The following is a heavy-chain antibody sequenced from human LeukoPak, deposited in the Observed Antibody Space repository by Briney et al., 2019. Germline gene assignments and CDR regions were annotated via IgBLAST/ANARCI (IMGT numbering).Heavy chain of an antibody. CDR3: VGGGDWLPEY. Sequence: SETLPLTCTVSGASVSGKFWSWIRHSPGNGLEWIGLIYYSGSTKFNPSLKSRVAMSVDPSNNQFSLSLNSVTTTDTAVYFCVGGGDWLPEYWGRGTQVIVSS. V-gene: IGHV4-59*02. CDR1: GASVSGKF. CDR2: IYYSGST. J-gene: IGHJ4*01. D-gene: IGHD3/OR15-3a*01.